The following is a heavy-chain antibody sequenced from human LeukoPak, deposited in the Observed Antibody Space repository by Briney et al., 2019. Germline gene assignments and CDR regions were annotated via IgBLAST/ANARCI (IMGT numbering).Heavy chain of an antibody. Sequence: PGGSLRLSCAASGFTFSSYSMNWVRQAPGKGLEWVSSISSSSSYIYYADSVKGRFTISRDNAKNSLYLQMNSLRAEDTAVYYCARDDFNDVGYFDYWGQGTQVTVSS. CDR2: ISSSSSYI. D-gene: IGHD1-1*01. V-gene: IGHV3-21*01. CDR3: ARDDFNDVGYFDY. CDR1: GFTFSSYS. J-gene: IGHJ4*02.